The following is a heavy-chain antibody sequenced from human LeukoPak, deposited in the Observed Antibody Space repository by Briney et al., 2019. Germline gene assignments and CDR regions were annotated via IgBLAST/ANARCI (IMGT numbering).Heavy chain of an antibody. V-gene: IGHV1-8*01. CDR2: MNPNSGNT. D-gene: IGHD6-19*01. CDR3: ARVAVAGTTGEYDYYYYMDV. J-gene: IGHJ6*03. Sequence: GASVKVSCKASGCTFTSYDINWVRQATGQGLEWMGWMNPNSGNTGYAQKFQGRVTMTRYTSISTAYMELSSLRSEDTAVYYCARVAVAGTTGEYDYYYYMDVWGKGTTVTVSS. CDR1: GCTFTSYD.